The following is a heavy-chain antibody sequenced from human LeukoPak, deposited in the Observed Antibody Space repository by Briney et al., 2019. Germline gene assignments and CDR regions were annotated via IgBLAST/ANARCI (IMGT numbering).Heavy chain of an antibody. J-gene: IGHJ3*02. CDR3: ARGRQNHYYYGSGSYRGRPDAFDI. Sequence: SATLSLTCAVYGGSFSGYYWSWIRQPPGKGLEWIGEINHSGSTNYNPSLKSRVTISVDTSKNQFSLKLSPVTAADTAVYYCARGRQNHYYYGSGSYRGRPDAFDIWGQGTMLTVSS. D-gene: IGHD3-10*01. V-gene: IGHV4-34*01. CDR2: INHSGST. CDR1: GGSFSGYY.